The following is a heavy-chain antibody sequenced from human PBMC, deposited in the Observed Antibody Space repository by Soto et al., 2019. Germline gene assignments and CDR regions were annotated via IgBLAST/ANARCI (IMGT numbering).Heavy chain of an antibody. CDR1: GFTFSSYA. D-gene: IGHD6-19*01. J-gene: IGHJ4*02. Sequence: VQWLESGGGLVQPGGSLRLACEVSGFTFSSYAMSWVRQAPGKGLEWVAAISGTGVSAQYADSVKGRFTISRDNSKNTLNLQMDSLRAEDTAVYYCAKPRLVAGLIKYVDFANWGQGTLVTVSS. V-gene: IGHV3-23*01. CDR3: AKPRLVAGLIKYVDFAN. CDR2: ISGTGVSA.